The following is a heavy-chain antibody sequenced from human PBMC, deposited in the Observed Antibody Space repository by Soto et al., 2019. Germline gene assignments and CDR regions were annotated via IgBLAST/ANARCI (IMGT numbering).Heavy chain of an antibody. CDR2: ISGSGGST. Sequence: EVQLLESGGGLVQPGGSLRLSCAASGFSFSXXXXXXVRXXPGKGLEWVSGISGSGGSTHYADSVKGRFTISRDNSKDTVYLQMNXLXXXXXXXXXXXXXXXXXXXXXXDPXGXGXXVTVSS. CDR1: GFSFSXXX. J-gene: IGHJ5*02. V-gene: IGHV3-23*01. CDR3: XXXXXXXXXXXXDP.